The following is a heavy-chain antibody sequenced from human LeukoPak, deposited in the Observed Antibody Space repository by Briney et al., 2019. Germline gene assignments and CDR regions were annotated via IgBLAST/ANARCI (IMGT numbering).Heavy chain of an antibody. Sequence: AGGSLRLSCVDSGFTFSTYSMNWVRQAPGKGLEWVSAISDTGNTYHADSVKGRFTISRDSSKNTLFLQMNRLRPEDAAVYYCAKAPVTTCRGAFCYPFDYWGLGTLVTVSS. CDR1: GFTFSTYS. CDR3: AKAPVTTCRGAFCYPFDY. J-gene: IGHJ4*02. V-gene: IGHV3-23*01. CDR2: ISDTGNT. D-gene: IGHD2-15*01.